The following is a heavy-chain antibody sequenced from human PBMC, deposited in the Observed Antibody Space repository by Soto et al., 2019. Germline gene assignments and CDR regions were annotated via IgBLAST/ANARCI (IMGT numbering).Heavy chain of an antibody. Sequence: GGSLRLSCASSGFTFSSCSMNWVRQAPGKGLEWVPFISGSGDTKYYADSVKGRFTISRDNAKNSLYLQMSSLRDEDTAVYYCAKYCSSDVCFDYWGQGTLVTVSS. D-gene: IGHD2-8*01. CDR2: ISGSGDTK. V-gene: IGHV3-48*02. CDR1: GFTFSSCS. J-gene: IGHJ4*02. CDR3: AKYCSSDVCFDY.